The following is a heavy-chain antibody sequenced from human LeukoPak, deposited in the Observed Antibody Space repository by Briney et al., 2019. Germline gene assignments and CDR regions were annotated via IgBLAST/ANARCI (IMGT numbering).Heavy chain of an antibody. Sequence: SVQVSCKASGYTFTGYYMHWVRQAPGPGLEWMGWITPNSGGTNYAQRFQGRVSMTRDTSISTAYMDLSDLRSDDTAVYYCARGRNIEMTTMSGGSDYWGQGTLVTVSS. CDR3: ARGRNIEMTTMSGGSDY. D-gene: IGHD5-24*01. CDR2: ITPNSGGT. J-gene: IGHJ4*02. V-gene: IGHV1-2*02. CDR1: GYTFTGYY.